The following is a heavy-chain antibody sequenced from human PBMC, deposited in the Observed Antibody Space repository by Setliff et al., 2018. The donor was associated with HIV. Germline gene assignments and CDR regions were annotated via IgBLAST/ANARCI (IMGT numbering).Heavy chain of an antibody. J-gene: IGHJ4*01. Sequence: ASVKVSCKTSGDTLSIHPISWVRQAPGRGLDWMGGVIPVFGTGNYAQKFQGRVTITTDESTRTAYMELRSLRSEDTAVYYCARVPSPFVQEGYFDDWGQGTLVTVSS. V-gene: IGHV1-69*05. CDR2: VIPVFGTG. CDR3: ARVPSPFVQEGYFDD. D-gene: IGHD3-3*01. CDR1: GDTLSIHP.